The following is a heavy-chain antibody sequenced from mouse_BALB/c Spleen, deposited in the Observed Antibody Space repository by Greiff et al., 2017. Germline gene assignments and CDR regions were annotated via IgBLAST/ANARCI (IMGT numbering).Heavy chain of an antibody. D-gene: IGHD4-1*01. Sequence: QVHVKQSGAELVRPGSSVKISCKASGYAFSSYWMNWVKQRPGQGLEWIGQIYPGDGDTNYNGKFKGKATLTADKSSSTAYMQLSSLTSEDSAVYFCARVLGRSYWYFDVWGAGTTVTVSS. V-gene: IGHV1-80*01. J-gene: IGHJ1*01. CDR3: ARVLGRSYWYFDV. CDR2: IYPGDGDT. CDR1: GYAFSSYW.